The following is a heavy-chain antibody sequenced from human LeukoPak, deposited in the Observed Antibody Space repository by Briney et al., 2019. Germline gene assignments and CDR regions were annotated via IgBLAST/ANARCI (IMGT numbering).Heavy chain of an antibody. Sequence: GGSLRLSCAASGFTFSSYAMSWVRQAPGKGLEWVSAISGSGGSTYYADSVKGRFTISRDNSKNTLYLQMDSLRAEDTAVYYCARDRARNYFDYWGQGTLVTVSS. D-gene: IGHD5-12*01. J-gene: IGHJ4*02. V-gene: IGHV3-23*01. CDR1: GFTFSSYA. CDR2: ISGSGGST. CDR3: ARDRARNYFDY.